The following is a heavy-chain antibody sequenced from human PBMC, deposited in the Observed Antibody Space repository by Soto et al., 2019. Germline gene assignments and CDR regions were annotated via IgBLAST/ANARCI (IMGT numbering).Heavy chain of an antibody. CDR3: ARDDMGRYLDS. V-gene: IGHV4-30-2*01. D-gene: IGHD1-26*01. J-gene: IGHJ4*02. CDR1: GGSIRSGGYS. Sequence: LSLTCAVSGGSIRSGGYSWSWIRQPPGKGLEWIGNIYHSESSSYNPSLKSRVTMSVDRSKNQFSLKLSSVTAADTAVYYCARDDMGRYLDSWGQGTLVTVSS. CDR2: IYHSESS.